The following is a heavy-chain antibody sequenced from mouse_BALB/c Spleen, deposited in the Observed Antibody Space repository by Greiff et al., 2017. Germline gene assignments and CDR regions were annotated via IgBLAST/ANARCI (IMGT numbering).Heavy chain of an antibody. V-gene: IGHV5-6-5*01. CDR2: ISSGGST. CDR1: GFTFSSYA. J-gene: IGHJ4*01. Sequence: EVMLVESGGGLVKPGGSLKLSCAASGFTFSSYAMSWVRQTPEKRLEWVASISSGGSTYYPDSVKGRFTISRDNARNILYLQMSSLRSEDTAMYYCARVDYDDAMDYWGQGTSVTVSS. CDR3: ARVDYDDAMDY. D-gene: IGHD2-4*01.